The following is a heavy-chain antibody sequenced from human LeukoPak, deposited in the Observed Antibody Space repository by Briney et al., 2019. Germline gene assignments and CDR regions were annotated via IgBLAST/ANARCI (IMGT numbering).Heavy chain of an antibody. Sequence: GGSLRLSCAASGFTFSNYAMNWVRQAPGEGLEGVSVLIGSSGTTYYADSVKGRFTISRDNSKNTLYLQMNSLRAEGTAIYYCAKGGYDYIEIGYFDSWGQGTLVTVSS. V-gene: IGHV3-23*01. CDR3: AKGGYDYIEIGYFDS. CDR1: GFTFSNYA. CDR2: LIGSSGTT. D-gene: IGHD5-12*01. J-gene: IGHJ4*02.